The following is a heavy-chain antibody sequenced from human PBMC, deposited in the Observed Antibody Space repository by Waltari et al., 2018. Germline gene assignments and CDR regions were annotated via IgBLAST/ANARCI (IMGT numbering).Heavy chain of an antibody. CDR3: ARRLVPWGVFDY. D-gene: IGHD3-16*01. CDR2: IYHSGST. V-gene: IGHV4-38-2*01. CDR1: GYSISSGYY. J-gene: IGHJ4*02. Sequence: QVQLQESGPGLVKPSETLSLTCAVSGYSISSGYYWGWIRQPPGKGLEWIGSIYHSGSTYYNPSLKSRVTISVDTSKNQFSLKLSSVTAADTAGYYCARRLVPWGVFDYWGQGTLVTVSS.